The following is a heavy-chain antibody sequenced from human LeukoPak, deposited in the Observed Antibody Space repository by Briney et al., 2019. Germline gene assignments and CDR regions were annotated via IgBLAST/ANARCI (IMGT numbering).Heavy chain of an antibody. V-gene: IGHV1-69*04. Sequence: GASVKVSCKASGGTFSSYAISWVRQAPGQGLEWMGRIIPILGIANYAQKFQGRVTITADKSTSTAYMELSSLRSEDTAVYYCASPRAQNNNYGSGSYYYWGQGTLVTVSS. CDR2: IIPILGIA. D-gene: IGHD3-10*01. CDR1: GGTFSSYA. J-gene: IGHJ4*02. CDR3: ASPRAQNNNYGSGSYYY.